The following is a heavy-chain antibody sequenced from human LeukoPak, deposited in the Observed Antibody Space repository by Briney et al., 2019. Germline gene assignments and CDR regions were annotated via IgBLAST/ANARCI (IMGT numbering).Heavy chain of an antibody. CDR1: GYTFTSYY. CDR3: ARDGVLYSGYDVSRY. CDR2: INPSGGST. Sequence: ASVKVSCKASGYTFTSYYMHWVRQAPGQGLEWMGIINPSGGSTSYAQKFQGRVTMTRDMSTSTVYMELSSLRSEDTAVYYYARDGVLYSGYDVSRYWGQGTLVTVSS. J-gene: IGHJ4*02. V-gene: IGHV1-46*01. D-gene: IGHD5-12*01.